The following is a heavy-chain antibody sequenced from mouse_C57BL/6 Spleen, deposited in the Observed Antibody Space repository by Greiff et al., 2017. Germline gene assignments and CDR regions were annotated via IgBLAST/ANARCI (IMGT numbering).Heavy chain of an antibody. Sequence: VQLQQPGAELVKPGASVKLSCKASGYTFTSYWMHWVKQSPGQGLEWIGMIHPNSGSTNYNEKFKSKATLTVDKSSSTAYMQLSSLTSEDSAVYYCARSRIYYDYDVWAMDYWGQGTSVTVSS. CDR1: GYTFTSYW. CDR3: ARSRIYYDYDVWAMDY. V-gene: IGHV1-64*01. D-gene: IGHD2-4*01. CDR2: IHPNSGST. J-gene: IGHJ4*01.